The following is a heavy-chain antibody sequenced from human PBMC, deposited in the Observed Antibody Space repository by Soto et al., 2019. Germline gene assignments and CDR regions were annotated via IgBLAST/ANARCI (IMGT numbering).Heavy chain of an antibody. D-gene: IGHD3-3*01. CDR3: ARAARDLWSGYYPFDY. CDR1: GSTFSSYA. J-gene: IGHJ4*02. Sequence: QVQLVQSGAEVKKPGSSVKVSCKASGSTFSSYAISWVRQAPGQGLEWMGGIIPIFGTANYAQKFQGRVTITADESTSTAYMELSSLRSEDTAVYYCARAARDLWSGYYPFDYWGQGTLVTVSS. V-gene: IGHV1-69*01. CDR2: IIPIFGTA.